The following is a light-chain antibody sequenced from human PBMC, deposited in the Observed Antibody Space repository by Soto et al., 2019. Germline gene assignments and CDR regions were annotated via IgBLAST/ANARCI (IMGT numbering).Light chain of an antibody. CDR3: QQVNVYPST. V-gene: IGKV1-9*01. Sequence: IQLTQSPSSLSASVGDRVTITCRASQGISSYLGWYQQKPGKAPNLLIYDASTLHSGVPSRFSGGGSGTDFTLNISSRQPEDFATYYCQQVNVYPSTFGGGTKVEIK. J-gene: IGKJ4*01. CDR1: QGISSY. CDR2: DAS.